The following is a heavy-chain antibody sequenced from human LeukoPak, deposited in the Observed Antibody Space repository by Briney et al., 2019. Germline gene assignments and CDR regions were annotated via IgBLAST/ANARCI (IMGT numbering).Heavy chain of an antibody. V-gene: IGHV3-53*01. Sequence: GGSLRLSCASSGFTLSSNYMSWVRQARGKGLEWVSVIYRGSSTYYTHSVKGRFAVSRDNSKNTVYLQMNSLRAEDTAVYYCARSPGSEYGDYENPGNFDYWGQGTLVTVSS. J-gene: IGHJ4*02. CDR3: ARSPGSEYGDYENPGNFDY. D-gene: IGHD4-17*01. CDR1: GFTLSSNY. CDR2: IYRGSST.